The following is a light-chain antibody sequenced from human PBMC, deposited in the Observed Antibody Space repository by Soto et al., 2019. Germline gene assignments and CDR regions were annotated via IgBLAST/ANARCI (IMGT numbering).Light chain of an antibody. V-gene: IGKV1-5*03. J-gene: IGKJ1*01. CDR3: QQYDSYRT. CDR1: ESVSSR. Sequence: DIQMTRSPSTLSASVGDRVTLTCRASESVSSRLAWYQQKPGKATNLLIYEASSVESGVPSRFSGSGSGTEFTLTSSNLQHDDFATYYCQQYDSYRTFGQGTKVE. CDR2: EAS.